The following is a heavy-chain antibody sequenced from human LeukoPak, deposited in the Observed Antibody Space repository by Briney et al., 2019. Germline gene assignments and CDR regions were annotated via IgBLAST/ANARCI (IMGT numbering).Heavy chain of an antibody. J-gene: IGHJ4*02. D-gene: IGHD3-10*01. V-gene: IGHV3-72*01. CDR3: ARVNVASSGFDY. CDR1: GFTVSNNY. Sequence: PGGSLRLSCAASGFTVSNNYISWVRQAPGEGLEWVGRTRNKANSYTTEYAASVKGRLTISRDDSKNSLYLQMNSLKTEDTAVYYCARVNVASSGFDYWGQGTLVTVSS. CDR2: TRNKANSYTT.